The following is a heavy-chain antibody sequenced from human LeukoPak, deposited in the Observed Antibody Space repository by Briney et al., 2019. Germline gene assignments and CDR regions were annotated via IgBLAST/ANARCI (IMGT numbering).Heavy chain of an antibody. J-gene: IGHJ4*02. Sequence: GESLKISCKGSGYSFTSYWIGWVRQMPGKGLEWMGIIYPGDSDTRYSPSFQGQVTISADKSISTAYLQWSRLKASDTAMYYCARQEMATTNLFDYWGQGTLVTVSS. CDR1: GYSFTSYW. V-gene: IGHV5-51*01. D-gene: IGHD5-24*01. CDR3: ARQEMATTNLFDY. CDR2: IYPGDSDT.